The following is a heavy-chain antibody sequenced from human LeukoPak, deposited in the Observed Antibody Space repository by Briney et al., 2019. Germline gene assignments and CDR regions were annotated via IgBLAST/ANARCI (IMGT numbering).Heavy chain of an antibody. D-gene: IGHD3-10*01. J-gene: IGHJ4*02. V-gene: IGHV3-48*04. CDR3: ARVEEAYYGSGLFDY. CDR2: ISSSSSTI. Sequence: GGSLRLSCAASGFTFSSYSMNWVRQAPGKGLEWVSYISSSSSTIYYADSVKGRFTISRDNAKNSLYLQMNSLRAEDTAVYYCARVEEAYYGSGLFDYWGQGTLVTVSS. CDR1: GFTFSSYS.